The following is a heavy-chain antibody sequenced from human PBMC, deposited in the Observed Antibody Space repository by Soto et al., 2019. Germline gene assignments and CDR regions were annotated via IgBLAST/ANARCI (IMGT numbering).Heavy chain of an antibody. Sequence: ASETLSLTCTVSGDSISNYYWSWIRQPPGKGLEWIGYINYSGSTNYNPSLKSRVTLSVATPKNQFSLELTSVTAADTAVYYCARGLFSEDYYSGGWYYFAYWGQGTLVTVSS. CDR3: ARGLFSEDYYSGGWYYFAY. V-gene: IGHV4-59*12. D-gene: IGHD3-10*01. CDR1: GDSISNYY. CDR2: INYSGST. J-gene: IGHJ4*02.